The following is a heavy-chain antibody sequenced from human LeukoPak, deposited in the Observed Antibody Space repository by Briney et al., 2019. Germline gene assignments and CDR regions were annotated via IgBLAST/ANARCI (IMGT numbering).Heavy chain of an antibody. V-gene: IGHV1-46*01. Sequence: ASVKVSCKASGYTFTSYYMHWVRQAPGQGLEWMGIINPSGGSTSYAQKFQGRVTMTRDTSTSTVYMELSSLRSEDTAVYYCARDLYYYDSSGYNYDSGDYWGQGTLVTVSS. D-gene: IGHD3-22*01. CDR3: ARDLYYYDSSGYNYDSGDY. CDR2: INPSGGST. J-gene: IGHJ4*02. CDR1: GYTFTSYY.